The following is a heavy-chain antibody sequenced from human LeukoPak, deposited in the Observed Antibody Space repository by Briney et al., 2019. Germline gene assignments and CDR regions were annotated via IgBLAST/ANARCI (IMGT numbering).Heavy chain of an antibody. CDR3: ARDDSSGYLPD. CDR2: IYYSGST. D-gene: IGHD3-22*01. V-gene: IGHV4-59*01. CDR1: GGSISSYY. Sequence: PSETLSLTCTVSGGSISSYYWSWIRQPPGKGLEWIGYIYYSGSTNYNPSLKSRVTISVDTSKNQFSLKLSSVTAADTAVYYCARDDSSGYLPDWGQGTLVTVSS. J-gene: IGHJ4*02.